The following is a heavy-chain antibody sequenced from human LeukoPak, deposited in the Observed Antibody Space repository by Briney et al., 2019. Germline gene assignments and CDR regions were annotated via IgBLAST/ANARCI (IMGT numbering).Heavy chain of an antibody. D-gene: IGHD4-17*01. J-gene: IGHJ1*01. CDR2: IYNSGHT. CDR1: GGSISGGTYY. V-gene: IGHV4-61*01. Sequence: PSETLSLTCTVSGGSISGGTYYWSWIRQPPGKGLEWIGYIYNSGHTNYNPSLKSRVTISEDTSKNQLSLKLSSVTAADTAVYYCARAAVTTSRYFQHWGQGTLVTVSS. CDR3: ARAAVTTSRYFQH.